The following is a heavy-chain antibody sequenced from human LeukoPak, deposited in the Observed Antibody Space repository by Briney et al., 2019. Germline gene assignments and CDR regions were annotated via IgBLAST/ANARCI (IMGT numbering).Heavy chain of an antibody. V-gene: IGHV4-61*02. CDR3: ARAPLGGGPIDAFDI. Sequence: PSETLSLTCTVSGGSISSGSYYWSWIRQPAGKGLEWIGRIYTSGSTNYNPSLKIRVTISVDASKNQFSLKLSSVTAADTAVYYCARAPLGGGPIDAFDIWGQGTMVTVSS. J-gene: IGHJ3*02. CDR2: IYTSGST. CDR1: GGSISSGSYY. D-gene: IGHD1-26*01.